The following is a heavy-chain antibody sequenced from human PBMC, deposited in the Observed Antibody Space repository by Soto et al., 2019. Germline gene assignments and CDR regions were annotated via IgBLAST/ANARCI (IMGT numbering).Heavy chain of an antibody. D-gene: IGHD6-13*01. CDR2: INPSGGST. Sequence: GASVKVSCKASGYTFTSYYMHWVRQASGQGLEWMGIINPSGGSTSYAQKFQGRVTMTRDTSTSTVYMELSSLRSEDTAVYYCAGPPIAAALWDYYYGMDVWGQGTTVTVSS. CDR1: GYTFTSYY. J-gene: IGHJ6*02. V-gene: IGHV1-46*01. CDR3: AGPPIAAALWDYYYGMDV.